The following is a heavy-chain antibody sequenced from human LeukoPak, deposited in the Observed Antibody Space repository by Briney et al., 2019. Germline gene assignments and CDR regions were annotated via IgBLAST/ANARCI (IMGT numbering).Heavy chain of an antibody. V-gene: IGHV3-66*01. J-gene: IGHJ6*02. CDR3: ARDPASYSYFGMDV. CDR1: LFTVSRNY. Sequence: GGSLRLSCAASLFTVSRNYMTWVRQAPGKGVEGVSIIYGGGGTYYADSVRGRFTISRDNSKNTLYLQMNSLRAEDTAVYYCARDPASYSYFGMDVWGQGTLVTVPS. D-gene: IGHD1-26*01. CDR2: IYGGGGT.